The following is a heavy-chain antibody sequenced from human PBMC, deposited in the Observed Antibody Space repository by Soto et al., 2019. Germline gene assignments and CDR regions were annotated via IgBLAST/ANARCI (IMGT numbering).Heavy chain of an antibody. V-gene: IGHV3-30*18. Sequence: QVQLVESGGGVVQPGRSLRLSCAASGFTFSSYGMHWVRQAPGKGLEWVAVISYDGSNKYYADSVKGRFTISRDNSKNTLYLQMNSLRAEDTAVYYCAKLSYRFDPFCYWGQGSLVTVSS. CDR2: ISYDGSNK. D-gene: IGHD1-26*01. CDR3: AKLSYRFDPFCY. CDR1: GFTFSSYG. J-gene: IGHJ4*02.